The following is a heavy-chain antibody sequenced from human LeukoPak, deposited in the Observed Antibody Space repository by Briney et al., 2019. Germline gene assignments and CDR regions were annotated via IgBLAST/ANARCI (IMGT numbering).Heavy chain of an antibody. V-gene: IGHV1-18*01. CDR2: ISAYNGNT. CDR3: ARGVGRCSGGSCYRAFDI. Sequence: ASVKVSCKASGYTFTSYGISWMRQAPGQGLEWMGWISAYNGNTNYAQKLQGRVTMTTDTSTSTAYMELRSLRSDDTAVYYCARGVGRCSGGSCYRAFDIWGQGTMVTVSS. CDR1: GYTFTSYG. J-gene: IGHJ3*02. D-gene: IGHD2-15*01.